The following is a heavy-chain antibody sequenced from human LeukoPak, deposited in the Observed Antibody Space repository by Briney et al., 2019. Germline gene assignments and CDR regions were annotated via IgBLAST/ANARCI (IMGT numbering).Heavy chain of an antibody. CDR3: ARSPRGKKGYVTHFDY. J-gene: IGHJ4*02. Sequence: ASVKVSCKVSGYTLTELSMHWVRQAPGKGLEWMGGFDPEDGETIYAQKFQGRVTITTDESTSTAYMELSSLRSEDMAVYYCARSPRGKKGYVTHFDYWGQGTLVTVSS. V-gene: IGHV1-24*01. CDR2: FDPEDGET. CDR1: GYTLTELS. D-gene: IGHD5-18*01.